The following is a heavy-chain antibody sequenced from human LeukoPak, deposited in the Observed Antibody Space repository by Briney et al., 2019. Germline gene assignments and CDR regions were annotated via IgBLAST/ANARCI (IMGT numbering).Heavy chain of an antibody. CDR1: GFTFDDYA. V-gene: IGHV3-9*01. J-gene: IGHJ4*02. CDR3: AEQTPTSHPFDY. CDR2: ISWNSGSI. Sequence: GGSLRLSCAASGFTFDDYAMHWVRQAPGKGLEWVSGISWNSGSIGYADSVKGRFTISRDNAKNSLYLQMNSLRAEDTALYYFAEQTPTSHPFDYCGEGTPGTVS. D-gene: IGHD2-2*01.